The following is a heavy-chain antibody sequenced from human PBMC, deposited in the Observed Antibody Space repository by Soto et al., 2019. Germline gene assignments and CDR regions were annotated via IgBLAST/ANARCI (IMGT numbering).Heavy chain of an antibody. CDR2: ITPIFGKA. J-gene: IGHJ1*01. D-gene: IGHD3-22*01. Sequence: ASVKVSCKASGGTFSSSTISWVRQAPGQGLEWVGGITPIFGKANYAQKFQGRVTITADESTSTAYMELSSLRSEDTALYFCARGWGSDSTTYYYAYWGQGTSVIVSA. CDR1: GGTFSSST. CDR3: ARGWGSDSTTYYYAY. V-gene: IGHV1-69*13.